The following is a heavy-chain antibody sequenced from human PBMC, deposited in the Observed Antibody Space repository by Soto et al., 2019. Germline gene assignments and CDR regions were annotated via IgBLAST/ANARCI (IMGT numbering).Heavy chain of an antibody. CDR3: ARLNRYCSSTSCYTGVYNWFDP. CDR1: GGSISSSSYY. D-gene: IGHD2-2*02. Sequence: SETLSLTCTVSGGSISSSSYYWGWIRQPPGKGLEWIGSIYYSGSTYYNPSLKSRVTISVDTSKNQFSLKLSSVTAADTAVYYCARLNRYCSSTSCYTGVYNWFDPWGQGTLVTVS. V-gene: IGHV4-39*01. CDR2: IYYSGST. J-gene: IGHJ5*02.